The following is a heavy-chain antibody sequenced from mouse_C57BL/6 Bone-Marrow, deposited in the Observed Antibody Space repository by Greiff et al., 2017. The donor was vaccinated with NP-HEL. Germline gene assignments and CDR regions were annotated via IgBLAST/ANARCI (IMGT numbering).Heavy chain of an antibody. D-gene: IGHD2-4*01. V-gene: IGHV1-82*01. CDR1: GYAFSSSW. CDR2: IYPGDGDT. CDR3: ADYDYDRYFDV. J-gene: IGHJ1*03. Sequence: QVQLQQSGPELVKPGASVKISCKASGYAFSSSWMNWVKQRPGQGLEWIGRIYPGDGDTNYNGKFKGKATLTADKSSSTAYMQLSSLTSEDAAVYFCADYDYDRYFDVWGTGTTVTVSS.